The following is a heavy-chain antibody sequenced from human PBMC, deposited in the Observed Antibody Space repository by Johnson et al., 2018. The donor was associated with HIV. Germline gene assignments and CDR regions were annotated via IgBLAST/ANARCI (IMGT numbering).Heavy chain of an antibody. Sequence: QVQLVESGGGVVQPGRSLRLSCAASGFTFSSYGMHWVRQAPGKGLEWVAFIRYDGSNKYHADSVKGRFTISRDNSKNTLYLQMNSLRAEDTALYYCARDWFMVQGADAFDIWGQGTMVTVSS. CDR3: ARDWFMVQGADAFDI. CDR1: GFTFSSYG. V-gene: IGHV3-33*08. D-gene: IGHD3-10*01. J-gene: IGHJ3*02. CDR2: IRYDGSNK.